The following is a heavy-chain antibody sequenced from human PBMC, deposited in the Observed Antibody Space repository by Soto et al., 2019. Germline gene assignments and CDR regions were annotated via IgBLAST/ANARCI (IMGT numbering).Heavy chain of an antibody. Sequence: SLMLSCKDSGYTFTGYYIHWVRQAPVQGLEWVGFINPTSGYTNYAQRFQGRVTMTRDTSISTAYMELNKLTSDDTDVYYCALLSSLGPGSIGGVLDFWGQGTLVTVSS. CDR1: GYTFTGYY. CDR2: INPTSGYT. V-gene: IGHV1-2*02. CDR3: ALLSSLGPGSIGGVLDF. D-gene: IGHD2-2*02. J-gene: IGHJ3*01.